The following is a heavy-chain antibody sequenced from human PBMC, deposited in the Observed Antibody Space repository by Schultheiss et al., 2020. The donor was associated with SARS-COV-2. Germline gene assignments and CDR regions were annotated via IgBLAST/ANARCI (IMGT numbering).Heavy chain of an antibody. V-gene: IGHV3-7*03. D-gene: IGHD6-13*01. Sequence: GGSLRLSCAASGFTFGNHGFHWVRQGPGKGLEWVANIKQDGSEKYYVDSVKGRFTISRDNAKNSLYLQMNSLRAEDTAVYYCAREISPRSRSSSWHRMYYYYGMDVWGQGTTVTVSS. J-gene: IGHJ6*02. CDR1: GFTFGNHG. CDR2: IKQDGSEK. CDR3: AREISPRSRSSSWHRMYYYYGMDV.